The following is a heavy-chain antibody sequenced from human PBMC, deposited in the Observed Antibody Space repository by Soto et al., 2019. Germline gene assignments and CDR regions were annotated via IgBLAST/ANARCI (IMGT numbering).Heavy chain of an antibody. CDR1: GFTFNSYE. V-gene: IGHV3-48*03. CDR3: XXXXXXLXY. J-gene: IGHJ4*02. Sequence: EVQLVESGGTLVHPGGSLRLSCAASGFTFNSYEMNWVRQAPGKGLEWISYIRSSGTTIYYADSVKGRSTISRDNAKNSLXXQXXXXXXXXXXXXXXXXXXXXLXYWGQGTLVTVSS. CDR2: IRSSGTTI.